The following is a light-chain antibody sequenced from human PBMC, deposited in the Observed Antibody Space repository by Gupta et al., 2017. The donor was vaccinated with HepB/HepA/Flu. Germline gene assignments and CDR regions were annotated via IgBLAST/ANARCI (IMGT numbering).Light chain of an antibody. J-gene: IGKJ2*01. CDR2: KAS. CDR1: TW. CDR3: QQYGSYYT. Sequence: TWLAWYQQSPGEPPKLLIHKASTLESGVPSRFSGSGSGTEFNLTISSVQPDDFATYYCQQYGSYYTFGQGTRLEIK. V-gene: IGKV1-5*03.